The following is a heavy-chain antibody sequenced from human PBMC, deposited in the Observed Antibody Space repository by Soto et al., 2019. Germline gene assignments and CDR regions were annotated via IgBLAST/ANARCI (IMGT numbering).Heavy chain of an antibody. CDR2: IYYSGST. J-gene: IGHJ5*02. V-gene: IGHV4-39*01. CDR3: ARLIRYYDFWSGTYYPNWFDP. CDR1: GGSISSSSYY. Sequence: SESLSLTCTVSGGSISSSSYYWGWIRQPPGKGLEWIGSIYYSGSTYYNPSLKSRVTISVDTSKNQFSLKLSSVTAADTAVYYCARLIRYYDFWSGTYYPNWFDPWGQGTLVTVSS. D-gene: IGHD3-3*01.